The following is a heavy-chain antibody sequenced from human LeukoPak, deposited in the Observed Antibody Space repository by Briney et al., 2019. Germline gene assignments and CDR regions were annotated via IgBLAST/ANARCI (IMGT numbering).Heavy chain of an antibody. CDR2: IYYSGST. CDR1: GGSISSSSYY. V-gene: IGHV4-39*07. Sequence: SETLSLTCTVSGGSISSSSYYWGWIRQPPGKGLEWIGSIYYSGSTNYNPSLKSRVTISVDTSKNQFSLKLSSVTAADTAVYYCARASYYYDSSGYFNYWGQGTLVTVSS. CDR3: ARASYYYDSSGYFNY. J-gene: IGHJ4*02. D-gene: IGHD3-22*01.